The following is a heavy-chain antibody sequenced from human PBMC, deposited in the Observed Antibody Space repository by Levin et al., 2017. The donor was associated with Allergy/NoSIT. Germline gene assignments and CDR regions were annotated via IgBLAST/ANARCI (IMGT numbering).Heavy chain of an antibody. Sequence: PGESLKISCAASGFTFSSYGMHWVRQAPGKGLEWVAVISYDGSNKYYADSVKGRFTISRDNSKNTLYLQMNSLRAEDTAVYYCAKDLVTMVRGVISLDYWGQGTLVTVSS. CDR3: AKDLVTMVRGVISLDY. CDR2: ISYDGSNK. D-gene: IGHD3-10*01. J-gene: IGHJ4*02. CDR1: GFTFSSYG. V-gene: IGHV3-30*18.